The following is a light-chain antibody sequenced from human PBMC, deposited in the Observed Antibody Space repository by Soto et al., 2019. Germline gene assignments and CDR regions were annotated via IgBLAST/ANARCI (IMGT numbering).Light chain of an antibody. Sequence: DIVLTQTPLSSPVTLGQPASISCRSSQSLVHSDGNTYFNWLQQRRGQPPRLLIYKIAKRFTGVTDRFSGSGAGTDFTLKISRVEAEDVGFYYCMQATQSYTFGQGTKLEIK. CDR2: KIA. J-gene: IGKJ2*01. CDR1: QSLVHSDGNTY. V-gene: IGKV2-24*01. CDR3: MQATQSYT.